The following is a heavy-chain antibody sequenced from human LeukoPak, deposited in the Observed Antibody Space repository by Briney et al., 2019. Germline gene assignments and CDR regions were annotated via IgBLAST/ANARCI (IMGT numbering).Heavy chain of an antibody. V-gene: IGHV4-30-4*02. Sequence: SETLSLTCTVSGGSISSGDYYWSWIRQPPGKGLEWIGYIYYSGSTYYNPSLKSRVTISVDTSKNQFSLKLSSVTAADTAVYYCARDRGIAARPHAFDIWGQGTMVTVSS. CDR2: IYYSGST. CDR3: ARDRGIAARPHAFDI. D-gene: IGHD6-6*01. CDR1: GGSISSGDYY. J-gene: IGHJ3*02.